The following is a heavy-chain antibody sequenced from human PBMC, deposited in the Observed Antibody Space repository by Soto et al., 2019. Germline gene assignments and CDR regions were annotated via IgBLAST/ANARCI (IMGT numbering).Heavy chain of an antibody. J-gene: IGHJ4*02. D-gene: IGHD6-19*01. CDR1: GFTFSSSV. CDR3: ARYFRGSRRYFFDY. CDR2: INQDGGGT. Sequence: GGSLRLSCVASGFTFSSSVMGWVRQAPGKGLEWVANINQDGGGTYYVDSVQGRFTISRDNAKDSLFLQLTSLRGEDTDVYYCARYFRGSRRYFFDYWGQGTLVTVSS. V-gene: IGHV3-7*03.